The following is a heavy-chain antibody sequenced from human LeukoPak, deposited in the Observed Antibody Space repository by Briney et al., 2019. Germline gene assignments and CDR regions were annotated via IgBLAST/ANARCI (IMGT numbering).Heavy chain of an antibody. V-gene: IGHV1-2*02. Sequence: GASVKVSCKASGYTFTGYYMHWVRQAPGQGLEWMGWINPNSGGTNYAQKFQGRVTMTRDTSISTAYMELSRLRSDDTAVCYCARDRADGSGYYYFDYWGQGTLVTVSS. J-gene: IGHJ4*02. CDR1: GYTFTGYY. CDR3: ARDRADGSGYYYFDY. CDR2: INPNSGGT. D-gene: IGHD3-22*01.